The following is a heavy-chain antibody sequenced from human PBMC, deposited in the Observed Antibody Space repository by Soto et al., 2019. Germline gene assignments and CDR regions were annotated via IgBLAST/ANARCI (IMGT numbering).Heavy chain of an antibody. J-gene: IGHJ5*02. V-gene: IGHV1-69*12. CDR2: IIPMFGTT. Sequence: QVQLVQSGAEVKKPGSSVKVSCKASGGTFSTYPMSWVRQAPGQGLEWMGGIIPMFGTTTYAENFQGRVTITADESTSTAYMELTSLRSEDTAVYYCTRDLYYFDSSAYYGHNWFDPWGQGTRVTVSS. CDR1: GGTFSTYP. D-gene: IGHD3-22*01. CDR3: TRDLYYFDSSAYYGHNWFDP.